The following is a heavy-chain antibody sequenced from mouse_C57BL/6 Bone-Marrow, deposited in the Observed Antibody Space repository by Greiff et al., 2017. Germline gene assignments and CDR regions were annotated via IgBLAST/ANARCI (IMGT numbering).Heavy chain of an antibody. D-gene: IGHD1-1*02. J-gene: IGHJ4*01. Sequence: VQLQQSGAELVKPGASVKISCKASGYTFTTYPIEWMKQKHGKSLEWIGNFPPYHDDTKYNEKFKGKATLNVEKSSNTVYLELSRLTYDDSAVYYCARRDIWGSYAMDYWCQGTAVTVSA. CDR3: ARRDIWGSYAMDY. CDR1: GYTFTTYP. V-gene: IGHV1-47*01. CDR2: FPPYHDDT.